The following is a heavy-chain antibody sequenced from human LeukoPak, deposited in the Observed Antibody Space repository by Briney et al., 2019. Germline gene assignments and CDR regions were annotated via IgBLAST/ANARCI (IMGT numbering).Heavy chain of an antibody. CDR3: ARNLWFGESSDAFDM. Sequence: ASVKVSCKASGYTFTGYYMHWVRQAPGQGLEWMGWINPNSGGTNYAQKFQGRVTMTRDTSISTAYMDMSSLRSDATAVYYCARNLWFGESSDAFDMWGQGTMVTVSS. CDR2: INPNSGGT. V-gene: IGHV1-2*02. J-gene: IGHJ3*02. CDR1: GYTFTGYY. D-gene: IGHD3-10*01.